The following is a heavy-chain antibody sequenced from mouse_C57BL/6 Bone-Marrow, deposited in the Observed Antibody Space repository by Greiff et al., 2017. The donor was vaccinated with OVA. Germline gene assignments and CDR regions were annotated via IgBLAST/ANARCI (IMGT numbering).Heavy chain of an antibody. CDR2: INPGSGGT. Sequence: VQRVESGAELVRPGTSVKVSCKASGYAFTNYLIEWVKQRPGQGLEWIGVINPGSGGTNYNEKFKGKATLTADKSSSTAYMQLSSLTSEDSAVYFCAREGESTGYWGQGTLVTVSA. CDR1: GYAFTNYL. CDR3: AREGESTGY. D-gene: IGHD3-1*01. V-gene: IGHV1-54*01. J-gene: IGHJ3*01.